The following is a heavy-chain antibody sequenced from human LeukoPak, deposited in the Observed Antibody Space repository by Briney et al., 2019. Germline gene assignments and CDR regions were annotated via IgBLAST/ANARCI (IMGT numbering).Heavy chain of an antibody. CDR3: ARENTAGIEN. D-gene: IGHD6-19*01. Sequence: PGGSLRLSCAASGFTFSSYEMNWVRQAPGKGLEWVSYISSSGSTIYYADSVKGRFTISRDNAKNSLYLQMNSLRAEDTAVYYCARENTAGIENWGQGTLVTVSS. CDR1: GFTFSSYE. V-gene: IGHV3-48*03. J-gene: IGHJ4*02. CDR2: ISSSGSTI.